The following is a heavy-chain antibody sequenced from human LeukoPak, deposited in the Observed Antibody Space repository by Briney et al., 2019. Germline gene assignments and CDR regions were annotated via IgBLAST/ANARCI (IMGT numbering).Heavy chain of an antibody. CDR3: ASYDSSGYHAFDI. J-gene: IGHJ3*02. CDR1: GYSFTSYW. V-gene: IGHV5-51*01. Sequence: GESLKISCKGSGYSFTSYWSGWVRQMPGKGLEWMGIIYPGDSDTRYSPSFQGQVTISADKSISTAYLQWSSLKASDTAMYYCASYDSSGYHAFDIWGQGTMVTVSS. D-gene: IGHD3-22*01. CDR2: IYPGDSDT.